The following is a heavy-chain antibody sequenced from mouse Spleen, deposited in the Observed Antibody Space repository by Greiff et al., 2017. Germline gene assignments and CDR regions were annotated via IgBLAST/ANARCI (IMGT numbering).Heavy chain of an antibody. CDR1: GYSITSDYA. D-gene: IGHD2-4*01. J-gene: IGHJ2*01. Sequence: EVQRVESGPGLVKPSQSLSLTCTVTGYSITSDYAWKWIRQFPGNKLEWMGYIHYSGSTNYNPSLKSRIPITRDTSKNQFFLQLNSVTTEDTATYYCARGITTHYFDYWGQGTTLTVSS. CDR3: ARGITTHYFDY. CDR2: IHYSGST. V-gene: IGHV3-2*02.